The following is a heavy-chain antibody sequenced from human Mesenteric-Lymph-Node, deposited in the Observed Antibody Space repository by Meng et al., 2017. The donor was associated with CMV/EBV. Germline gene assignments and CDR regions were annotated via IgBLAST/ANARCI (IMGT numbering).Heavy chain of an antibody. J-gene: IGHJ4*01. Sequence: ASVKVSCKVSGYTFTDYYIHWVQQAPGKGLEWMGLVDPEEGKRVYADKFEGRVTMTADTSTGTAYMEMTSLRPEDTAVYFCAAIAVYGVADYWGQGTLATVSS. CDR3: AAIAVYGVADY. CDR1: GYTFTDYY. D-gene: IGHD6-19*01. CDR2: VDPEEGKR. V-gene: IGHV1-69-2*01.